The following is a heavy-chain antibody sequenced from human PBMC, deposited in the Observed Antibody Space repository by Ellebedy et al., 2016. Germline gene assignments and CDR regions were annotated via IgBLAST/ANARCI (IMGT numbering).Heavy chain of an antibody. V-gene: IGHV3-72*01. J-gene: IGHJ4*02. CDR1: GVTFSDGV. D-gene: IGHD2-15*01. Sequence: GESLKISCAASGVTFSDGVMDWVRQVPGKGPEWVGRVRQKVRSYTTEYAASVKGRFTVSRDDSKNSLYLEMNSLKTEDTALYYCTAGAQGSGSHDYWGQGTLVTVSS. CDR2: VRQKVRSYTT. CDR3: TAGAQGSGSHDY.